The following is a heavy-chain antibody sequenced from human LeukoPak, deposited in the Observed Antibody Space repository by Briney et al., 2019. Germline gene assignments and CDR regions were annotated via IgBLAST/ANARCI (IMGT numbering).Heavy chain of an antibody. CDR1: GFTFSSHG. V-gene: IGHV3-23*01. Sequence: GGSLRLSCAASGFTFSSHGMNWVRQAPGKGLEWVSGISPSGGITYYTDSVKGRFTISRDNSKNTQSLQMNSLRAEDTAVYYCAKDQEVVAPPDAFDIWGQGTMVSVSS. CDR2: ISPSGGIT. J-gene: IGHJ3*02. D-gene: IGHD2-15*01. CDR3: AKDQEVVAPPDAFDI.